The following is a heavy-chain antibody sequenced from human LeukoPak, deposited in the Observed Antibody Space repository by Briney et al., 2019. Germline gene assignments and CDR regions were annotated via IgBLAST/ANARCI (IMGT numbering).Heavy chain of an antibody. CDR1: GFTFSSYD. D-gene: IGHD4-17*01. Sequence: GVSLRLSCAASGFTFSSYDMHWVRQATGKGLEWVSAIGTAGDTYYPGSVKGRFTISRENAKNSLYLQMNSLRAGDTAVYYCATSPYGDYGFGYWGQGTLVTVSS. V-gene: IGHV3-13*04. CDR3: ATSPYGDYGFGY. J-gene: IGHJ4*02. CDR2: IGTAGDT.